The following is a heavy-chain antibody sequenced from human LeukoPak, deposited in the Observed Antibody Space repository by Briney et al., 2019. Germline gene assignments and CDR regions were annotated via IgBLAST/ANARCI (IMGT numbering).Heavy chain of an antibody. CDR1: GYTFTSYA. J-gene: IGHJ4*02. CDR3: ARDRWYYGSGSPNDY. Sequence: ASVKVSCKASGYTFTSYAMHWVRQAPGQRLEWMGWINAGNGNTKYSQKFQGRVTITRDTSASTAYMELSSLRSEDTAVCYCARDRWYYGSGSPNDYWGQGTLVTVSS. V-gene: IGHV1-3*01. D-gene: IGHD3-10*01. CDR2: INAGNGNT.